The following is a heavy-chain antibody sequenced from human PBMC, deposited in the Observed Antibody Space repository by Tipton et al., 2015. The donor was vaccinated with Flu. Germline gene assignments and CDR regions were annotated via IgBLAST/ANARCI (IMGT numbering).Heavy chain of an antibody. CDR1: GYSFTSYW. CDR2: IYPGDSDT. J-gene: IGHJ4*02. Sequence: QLVQSGAEVKKPGESLKISCKGSGYSFTSYWLGWVRQMPGKGLEWMGIIYPGDSDTRYSPSFQGQVTISADKSISTAYLQWSSLKASDTAMYYCVRQPYLGDYGGYFDYWGQGTLVTVSS. D-gene: IGHD4-17*01. V-gene: IGHV5-51*01. CDR3: VRQPYLGDYGGYFDY.